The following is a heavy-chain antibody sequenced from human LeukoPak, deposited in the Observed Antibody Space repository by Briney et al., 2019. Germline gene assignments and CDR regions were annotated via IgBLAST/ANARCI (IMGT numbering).Heavy chain of an antibody. CDR2: INPSGGST. J-gene: IGHJ6*02. CDR3: ARDAGSYNYYYYGMDV. CDR1: GYTFTSYY. Sequence: WASVKVSCKASGYTFTSYYMHWVRQAPGQGLEWMGIINPSGGSTSYAQKFQGRVTMTRDTSTSTVYMELSSLRSEDTAVYFCARDAGSYNYYYYGMDVWGQGTTVTVSS. V-gene: IGHV1-46*01. D-gene: IGHD1-26*01.